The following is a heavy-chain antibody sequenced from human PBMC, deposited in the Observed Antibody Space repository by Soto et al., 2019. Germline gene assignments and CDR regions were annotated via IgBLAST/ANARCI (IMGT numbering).Heavy chain of an antibody. CDR1: GFTFSDYY. CDR3: ARVHYDILTGYVAYHFDY. CDR2: ISSSGSTI. Sequence: GGSLRLSCAASGFTFSDYYMSWIRQAPRKGLEWVSYISSSGSTIYYADSVKGRFTISRDNAKNSLYLQMNSLRAEDTAVYYCARVHYDILTGYVAYHFDYWGQGTLVTVSS. V-gene: IGHV3-11*01. J-gene: IGHJ4*02. D-gene: IGHD3-9*01.